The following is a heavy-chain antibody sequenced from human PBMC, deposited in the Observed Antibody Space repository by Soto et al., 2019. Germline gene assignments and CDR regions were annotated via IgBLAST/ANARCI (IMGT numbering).Heavy chain of an antibody. CDR1: GFTFSSYA. Sequence: QVQLVESGGGVVQPGRSLRLSCAASGFTFSSYAMHWVRQAPGKGLEWVAVISYDGSNKYYADSVKGRFTISRDNSQNTLYLQMNSLRAEDTAVYYCARDGLVVVAGAGWFDPWGQGTLVTVSS. CDR2: ISYDGSNK. J-gene: IGHJ5*02. V-gene: IGHV3-30-3*01. CDR3: ARDGLVVVAGAGWFDP. D-gene: IGHD2-15*01.